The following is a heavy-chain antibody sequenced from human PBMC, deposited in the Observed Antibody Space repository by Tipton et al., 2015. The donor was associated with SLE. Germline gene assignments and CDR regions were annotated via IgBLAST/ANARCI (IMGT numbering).Heavy chain of an antibody. CDR2: IYYSGST. Sequence: TLSLTCTVSGGSVSSGSYYWAWIRQPPGKGPEWIGTIYYSGSTYYYPSLKSRITISVDTSKNQFSLEVRSVTAADTAVYYCARGSASGYYGMDVWGRGITVTVSS. CDR1: GGSVSSGSYY. V-gene: IGHV4-39*07. CDR3: ARGSASGYYGMDV. J-gene: IGHJ6*02.